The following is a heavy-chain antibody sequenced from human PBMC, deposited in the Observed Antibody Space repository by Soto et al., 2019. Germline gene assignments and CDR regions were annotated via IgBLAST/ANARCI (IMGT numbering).Heavy chain of an antibody. CDR2: ISNDGSNK. V-gene: IGHV3-30*18. CDR1: GFTFNTYG. J-gene: IGHJ4*02. Sequence: QVQLVESGGGVVQPGKSLRLSCAASGFTFNTYGMHWVRQAPGKGPEWVAVISNDGSNKYYADSVKGRFTISRDNSKNTLYLQMNSVRAEDTAVYYCANWNYPQSDWGQGTLVTVSS. CDR3: ANWNYPQSD. D-gene: IGHD1-7*01.